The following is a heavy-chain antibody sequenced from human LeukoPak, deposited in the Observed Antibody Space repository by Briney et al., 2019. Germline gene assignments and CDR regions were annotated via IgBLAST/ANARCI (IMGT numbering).Heavy chain of an antibody. J-gene: IGHJ6*03. CDR1: GVSVSNFY. CDR2: IYTNGRT. D-gene: IGHD5-24*01. Sequence: KPSETLSLTCAVSGVSVSNFYWSWIRQPAGKGLEWVGRIYTNGRTKYNPSLNSRVSLSVDTSKNQLSLRLASVTAADTAVFYCVRDKRGWLQEKNYYYYADVWGKGTTVTVSS. V-gene: IGHV4-4*07. CDR3: VRDKRGWLQEKNYYYYADV.